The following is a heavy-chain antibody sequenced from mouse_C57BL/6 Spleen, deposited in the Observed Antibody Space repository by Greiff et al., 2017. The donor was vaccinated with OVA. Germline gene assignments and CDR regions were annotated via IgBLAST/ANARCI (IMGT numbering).Heavy chain of an antibody. CDR2: IYPGDGDT. J-gene: IGHJ4*01. V-gene: IGHV1-82*01. CDR3: ARANPPITTVVEGYAMDY. Sequence: QVQLKQSGPELVKPGASVKISCKASGYAFSSSWMNWVKQRPGKGLEWIGRIYPGDGDTNYNGKFKGKATLTADKSSSTAYMQLSSLTSEDSAVYFCARANPPITTVVEGYAMDYWGQGTSVTVSS. D-gene: IGHD1-1*01. CDR1: GYAFSSSW.